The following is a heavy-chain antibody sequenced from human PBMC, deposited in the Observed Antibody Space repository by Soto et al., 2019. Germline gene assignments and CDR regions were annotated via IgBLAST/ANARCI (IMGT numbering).Heavy chain of an antibody. V-gene: IGHV4-59*08. D-gene: IGHD2-15*01. CDR2: IYYSGST. CDR1: GGSISSYY. J-gene: IGHJ6*03. CDR3: ARTVVVAATPDYYYYMDV. Sequence: PSETLSLTCTVSGGSISSYYLSWIRQPPGQGLEWIGYIYYSGSTNYYPSLKSRVTISVDTSRNQFSLKLSSVTAADTAVYYCARTVVVAATPDYYYYMDVWGKGTTVTVSS.